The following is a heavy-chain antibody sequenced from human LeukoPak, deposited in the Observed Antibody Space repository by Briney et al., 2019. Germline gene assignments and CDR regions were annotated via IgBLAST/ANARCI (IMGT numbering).Heavy chain of an antibody. D-gene: IGHD6-13*01. CDR1: GYTFTDFY. CDR3: ARTLTAAGNDY. V-gene: IGHV1-46*01. CDR2: INPSGGAT. J-gene: IGHJ4*02. Sequence: GASVKVSCKASGYTFTDFYVHWVRQAPGQGLEWMGIINPSGGATDYAQKFQGRVTMTRDTSTSTVYMELSGLRSEDTAVYYCARTLTAAGNDYWGQGTLVTVSS.